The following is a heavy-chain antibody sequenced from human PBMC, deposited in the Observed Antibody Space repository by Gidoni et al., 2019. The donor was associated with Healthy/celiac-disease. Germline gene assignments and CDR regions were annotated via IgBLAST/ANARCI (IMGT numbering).Heavy chain of an antibody. Sequence: QLQLQESGPGLVKPSETLSLTCTVSGGSISSSRYYWGWIRQPPGKGLEWIGRIYYSGSTYYNPSLKSRVTISVDTSKNQFSLKLSSVTAADTAVYYCAVVVAAYNWFDPWGQGTLVTVSS. D-gene: IGHD2-15*01. CDR3: AVVVAAYNWFDP. J-gene: IGHJ5*02. V-gene: IGHV4-39*01. CDR2: IYYSGST. CDR1: GGSISSSRYY.